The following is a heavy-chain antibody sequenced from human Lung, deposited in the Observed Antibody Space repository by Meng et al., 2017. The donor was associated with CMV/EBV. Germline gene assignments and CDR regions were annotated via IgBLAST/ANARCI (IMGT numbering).Heavy chain of an antibody. CDR3: ARDRVVPSIYYHYYFGIDV. J-gene: IGHJ6*02. V-gene: IGHV1-2*02. CDR1: GYMFTGFY. CDR2: INPNTGGT. Sequence: ASVKVSXKASGYMFTGFYMHWVRQAPGQGLEWMGWINPNTGGTKYAQKFQGRVTMARDTSISTAYMELSRLRSDDTAVYYCARDRVVPSIYYHYYFGIDVWGLGXPVTVSS. D-gene: IGHD2-15*01.